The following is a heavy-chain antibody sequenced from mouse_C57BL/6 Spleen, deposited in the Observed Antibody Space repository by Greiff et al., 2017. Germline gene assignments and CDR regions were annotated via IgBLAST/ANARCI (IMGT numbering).Heavy chain of an antibody. Sequence: QVQLQQPGAELVKPGASVKMSCKASGYTFTSYWITWVKQRPGQGLEWIGDIYPGSGSTNYNEKFKSKATLTVDTSSSTAYMQLSSLTSEDSAVYYCARWPAGYRRGFDYWGQGTTLTVSS. CDR3: ARWPAGYRRGFDY. V-gene: IGHV1-55*01. J-gene: IGHJ2*01. CDR2: IYPGSGST. D-gene: IGHD1-2*01. CDR1: GYTFTSYW.